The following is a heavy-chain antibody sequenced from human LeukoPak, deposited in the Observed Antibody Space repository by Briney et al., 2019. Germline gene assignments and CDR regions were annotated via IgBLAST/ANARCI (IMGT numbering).Heavy chain of an antibody. D-gene: IGHD3-10*01. Sequence: SETLSLTCAVYVGSFSGYYWSWIRQPPGKGLEWIGEINHSGSTNYNSSLKSRVTISVDTSKNQFSLKLSSGTAADTAVYYCARGYYGSGSHCCHMDVWGKGTTITVS. CDR2: INHSGST. CDR3: ARGYYGSGSHCCHMDV. V-gene: IGHV4-34*01. CDR1: VGSFSGYY. J-gene: IGHJ6*03.